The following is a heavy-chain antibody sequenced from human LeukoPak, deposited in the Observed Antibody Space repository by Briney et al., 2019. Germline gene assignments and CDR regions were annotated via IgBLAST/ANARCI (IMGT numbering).Heavy chain of an antibody. CDR3: AREGGYCSSTSCYKHFDY. Sequence: SVKVSCKASGYXFTSYGISWVRQAPGQGLEWMGRIIVMLGTTNYAQKFQGRVTITADKSTSTAYMELSSLSSEDTAVYYCAREGGYCSSTSCYKHFDYWGQGTLVTVSS. V-gene: IGHV1-69*04. CDR1: GYXFTSYG. D-gene: IGHD2-2*02. J-gene: IGHJ4*02. CDR2: IIVMLGTT.